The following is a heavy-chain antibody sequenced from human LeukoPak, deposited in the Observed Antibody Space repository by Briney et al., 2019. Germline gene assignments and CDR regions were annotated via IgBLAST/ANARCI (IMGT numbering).Heavy chain of an antibody. D-gene: IGHD1-26*01. J-gene: IGHJ4*02. V-gene: IGHV1-18*01. CDR2: ISAYNGNT. CDR1: GYTFTIYG. Sequence: ASVKVSCKASGYTFTIYGISWVRQAPGQGLEWMGRISAYNGNTNYAQKLQGRVTMTTDTSTSTAYMELRSLRSDDTAVYYCARDPPGIVGATTDYWGQGTLVTVSS. CDR3: ARDPPGIVGATTDY.